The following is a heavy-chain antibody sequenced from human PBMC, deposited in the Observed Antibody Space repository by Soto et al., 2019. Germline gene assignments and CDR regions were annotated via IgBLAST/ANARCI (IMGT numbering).Heavy chain of an antibody. D-gene: IGHD2-2*01. Sequence: PSETLSLTCTVSGGSISSSSYYWGWIRQPPGKGLEWIGSIYYSGSTYYNPSLKSRVTISVDTSKNQFSLKLSSVTAADTAVYYCAAYCSSTSCHSWRYYYYYMDVWGKGTTVTV. CDR2: IYYSGST. CDR3: AAYCSSTSCHSWRYYYYYMDV. J-gene: IGHJ6*03. V-gene: IGHV4-39*01. CDR1: GGSISSSSYY.